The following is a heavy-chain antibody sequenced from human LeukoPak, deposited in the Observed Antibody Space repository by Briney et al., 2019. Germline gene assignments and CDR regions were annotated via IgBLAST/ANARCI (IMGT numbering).Heavy chain of an antibody. D-gene: IGHD5-24*01. Sequence: GGSLRLSCAASGFTVSSNYMSWVRQAPGKGLEWVSYISSSSSTIYYADSVRGRFIISRDNSKNTLYLQMNSLRAGDTAVYYCAREMTIITYSFDSWGQGTLVTVSS. CDR3: AREMTIITYSFDS. J-gene: IGHJ4*02. CDR1: GFTVSSNY. V-gene: IGHV3-48*01. CDR2: ISSSSSTI.